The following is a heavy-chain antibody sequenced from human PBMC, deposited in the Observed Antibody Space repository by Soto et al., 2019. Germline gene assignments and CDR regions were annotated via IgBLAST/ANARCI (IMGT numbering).Heavy chain of an antibody. CDR2: IYPGDSDT. CDR1: GYSFTSYW. D-gene: IGHD7-27*01. CDR3: ARWEVFELGKNYYGMDV. V-gene: IGHV5-51*01. J-gene: IGHJ6*02. Sequence: PGESLKISCKGSGYSFTSYWIGWVRQMPGKGLEWMGIIYPGDSDTRYGPSFQGQVTISADKSISTAYLQWSSLKASDTAMYYCARWEVFELGKNYYGMDVWGQGTTVTVSS.